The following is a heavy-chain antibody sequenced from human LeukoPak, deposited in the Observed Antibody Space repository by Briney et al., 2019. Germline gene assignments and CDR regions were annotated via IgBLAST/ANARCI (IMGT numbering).Heavy chain of an antibody. CDR3: ARLTERRVPYSGYERYWFDP. Sequence: KTSETLSLTCAVSGYSISSGYYWGWIRQPPGQGLEWIGSIYHSGSTYYNPSLKSRVTISVDTSKNQFSLKLSSVTAADTAVYYCARLTERRVPYSGYERYWFDPWGQGTLVTVSS. CDR1: GYSISSGYY. CDR2: IYHSGST. D-gene: IGHD5-12*01. V-gene: IGHV4-38-2*01. J-gene: IGHJ5*02.